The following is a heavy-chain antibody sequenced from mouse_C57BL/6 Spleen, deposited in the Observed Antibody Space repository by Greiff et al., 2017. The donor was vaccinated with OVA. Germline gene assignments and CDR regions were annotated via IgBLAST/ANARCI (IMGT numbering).Heavy chain of an antibody. J-gene: IGHJ2*01. Sequence: VQLQQSGAELMKPGASVKLSCKATGYTFTGYWIEWVKQRPGHGLEWIGEILPGSGSTNYNEKFKGKAKFTADTSSNTAYMQLSSLTTEVSAIDYCARPFSYYVSSYYFDYWGQGTTLTVSS. CDR1: GYTFTGYW. CDR2: ILPGSGST. D-gene: IGHD1-1*01. CDR3: ARPFSYYVSSYYFDY. V-gene: IGHV1-9*01.